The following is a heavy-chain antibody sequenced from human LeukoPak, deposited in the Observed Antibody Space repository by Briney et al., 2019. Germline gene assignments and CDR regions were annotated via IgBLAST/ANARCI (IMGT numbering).Heavy chain of an antibody. CDR3: ASFSPTTATFDY. J-gene: IGHJ4*02. CDR1: GYTFTSYG. Sequence: ASVKVSCKASGYTFTSYGISWVRQAPGQGLEWMGWINAYNGNTNYAQKLQGRVTMTTDTSTSTAYMELTSLRSDDTAVYYCASFSPTTATFDYWGQGTLVTVSS. V-gene: IGHV1-18*01. D-gene: IGHD1-26*01. CDR2: INAYNGNT.